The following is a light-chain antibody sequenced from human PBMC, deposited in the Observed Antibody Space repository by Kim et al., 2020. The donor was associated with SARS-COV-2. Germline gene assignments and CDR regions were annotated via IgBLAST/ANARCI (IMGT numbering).Light chain of an antibody. CDR2: ATS. CDR1: QGIRND. Sequence: SASVVDRVTITCRASQGIRNDLGWYQQKPGKAPKLLIYATSSLQSGVPSRFSGSGSGTDFTLTISSLQPEDFATYYCLQDYNYPYTFGQGTKLEI. J-gene: IGKJ2*01. CDR3: LQDYNYPYT. V-gene: IGKV1-6*01.